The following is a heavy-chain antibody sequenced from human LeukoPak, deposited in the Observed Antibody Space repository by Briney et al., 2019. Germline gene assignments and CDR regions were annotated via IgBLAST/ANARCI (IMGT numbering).Heavy chain of an antibody. D-gene: IGHD4-23*01. CDR3: ARDLHGGYYYYGMDV. CDR2: INPSGGST. J-gene: IGHJ6*02. CDR1: GYTFTSYY. V-gene: IGHV1-46*01. Sequence: GASVKVSCKASGYTFTSYYMHWVRQAPGQGLEWMGIINPSGGSTSYAQKFQGRVTMTRGTSTSTVYMELSSLRSEDTAVYYCARDLHGGYYYYGMDVWGQGTTVTVSS.